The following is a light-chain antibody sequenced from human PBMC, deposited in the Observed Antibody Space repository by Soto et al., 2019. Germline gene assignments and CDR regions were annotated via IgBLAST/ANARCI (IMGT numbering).Light chain of an antibody. V-gene: IGKV1-5*01. J-gene: IGKJ1*01. CDR3: QHGWT. Sequence: DIQMTQSPSTLSASVGDKVTITCRASQKINKWVAWYQQKPGKAPKFLIYDASILQSGVPSRFSGSGSGTEFTLTISSLQADDFATYYCQHGWTFGQGTKVEIK. CDR1: QKINKW. CDR2: DAS.